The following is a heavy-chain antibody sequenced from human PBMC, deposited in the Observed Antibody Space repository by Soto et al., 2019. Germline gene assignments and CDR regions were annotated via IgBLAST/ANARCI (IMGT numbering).Heavy chain of an antibody. V-gene: IGHV1-3*01. Sequence: ASVKVSCKASGYTFTSYAMHWVRQAPGQRLEWMGWINAGNGNTKYSQKFQGRVTITRDTSASTAYMELSSLRSEDTAVYYCARVEADLAQLVGNSYYYYGMDVWGQGTTVTVSS. J-gene: IGHJ6*02. D-gene: IGHD6-6*01. CDR3: ARVEADLAQLVGNSYYYYGMDV. CDR1: GYTFTSYA. CDR2: INAGNGNT.